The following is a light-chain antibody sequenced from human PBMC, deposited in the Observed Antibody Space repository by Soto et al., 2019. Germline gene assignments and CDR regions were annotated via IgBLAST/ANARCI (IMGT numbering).Light chain of an antibody. CDR1: QDISKF. Sequence: DIQMTQSPSSLSASIGDRVSVTCQASQDISKFLNWYQHKPGQAPSLLIYDASKSHFGVPSRFSGSGSGTDFTFTISSLQPEDNATYYCQQYENRPYTFGPGTRLEIK. CDR2: DAS. CDR3: QQYENRPYT. V-gene: IGKV1-33*01. J-gene: IGKJ5*01.